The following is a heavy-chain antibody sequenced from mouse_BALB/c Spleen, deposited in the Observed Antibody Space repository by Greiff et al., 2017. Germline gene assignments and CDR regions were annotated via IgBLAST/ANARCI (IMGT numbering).Heavy chain of an antibody. Sequence: DVQLQESGAELVKPGASVKLSCTASGFNIKDTYMHWVKQRPEQGLEWIGRIDPANGNTKYDPKFQGKATITADTSSNTAYLQLSSLTSEDTAVYYCARDGNYVYFDYWGQGTTLTVSS. D-gene: IGHD2-1*01. CDR3: ARDGNYVYFDY. CDR2: IDPANGNT. CDR1: GFNIKDTY. J-gene: IGHJ2*01. V-gene: IGHV14-3*02.